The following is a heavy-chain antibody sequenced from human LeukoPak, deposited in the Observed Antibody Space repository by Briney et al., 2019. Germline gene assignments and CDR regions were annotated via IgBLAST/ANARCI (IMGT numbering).Heavy chain of an antibody. V-gene: IGHV3-30*18. D-gene: IGHD2-2*01. J-gene: IGHJ4*02. Sequence: GGSLRLSCAASGFTFSSYGMHWVRQAPGKGLEWVAVISYSGNNIYYADSVKGRFTISRDNSKNTLYLQMNSLRAEDTAVYYCAKGGPPYCSGTSCYYFDYWGQGTLVTVSS. CDR1: GFTFSSYG. CDR2: ISYSGNNI. CDR3: AKGGPPYCSGTSCYYFDY.